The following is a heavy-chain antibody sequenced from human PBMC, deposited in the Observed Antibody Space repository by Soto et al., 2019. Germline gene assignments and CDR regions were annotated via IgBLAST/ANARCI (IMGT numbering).Heavy chain of an antibody. D-gene: IGHD2-21*01. J-gene: IGHJ3*02. CDR3: ARDLAYLTFPDAFDI. Sequence: GGSLRLSCAASGFTFSSYSMNWVRQAPGKGLEWVSYISSSSSTIYYADSVKGPFTISRDNAKNSLYLQMNSLRDEDTAVYYCARDLAYLTFPDAFDIWGQGTMVTVSS. CDR1: GFTFSSYS. CDR2: ISSSSSTI. V-gene: IGHV3-48*02.